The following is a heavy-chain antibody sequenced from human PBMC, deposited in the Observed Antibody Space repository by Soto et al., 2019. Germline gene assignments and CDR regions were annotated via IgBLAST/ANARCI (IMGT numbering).Heavy chain of an antibody. CDR3: ARGLLGGAAT. CDR2: INRSGST. Sequence: QVQLQQWGAGLLKPSETLSLTCAVYGGSLSGYYWSWIRQPPGKGLEWIAEINRSGSTNYLPSLKSRVIISGDTSKNQCSLKLSSVTAADTAVYYCARGLLGGAATWGQGTLVTVSS. CDR1: GGSLSGYY. J-gene: IGHJ5*02. D-gene: IGHD3-16*01. V-gene: IGHV4-34*01.